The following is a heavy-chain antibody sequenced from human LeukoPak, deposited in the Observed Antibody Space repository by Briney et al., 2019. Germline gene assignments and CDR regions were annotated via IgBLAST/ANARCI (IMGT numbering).Heavy chain of an antibody. V-gene: IGHV1-2*02. D-gene: IGHD6-6*01. Sequence: ASVKLSCKASGYTFTDYYMSWVRQAPGQGLEWMGWIHPNSGGTNYAQKFQGRVTMTRDTSINTAYMELSRLTSDDTAVYYCGRKSAARKTSEFDYWGQGTLVTVSS. CDR1: GYTFTDYY. CDR2: IHPNSGGT. CDR3: GRKSAARKTSEFDY. J-gene: IGHJ4*02.